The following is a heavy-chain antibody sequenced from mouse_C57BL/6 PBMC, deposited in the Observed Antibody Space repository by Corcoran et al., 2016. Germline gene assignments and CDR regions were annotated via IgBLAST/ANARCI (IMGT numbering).Heavy chain of an antibody. V-gene: IGHV9-3*01. Sequence: QIQLVQSGPELKKPGETVKISCKASGYTFTTYGMSWVKQAPGKGLKWMGWINTYSGVPTYADDFKGRFAFSLETSASTAYLQINNLKNEDTATYFCARNPTGFAYWGQGTLVTVSA. CDR3: ARNPTGFAY. CDR2: INTYSGVP. J-gene: IGHJ3*01. CDR1: GYTFTTYG.